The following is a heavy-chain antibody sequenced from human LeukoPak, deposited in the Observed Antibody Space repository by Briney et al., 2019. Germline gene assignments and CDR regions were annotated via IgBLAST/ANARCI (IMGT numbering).Heavy chain of an antibody. D-gene: IGHD6-19*01. CDR3: ARGIAVAGTYYYHYMDV. Sequence: SETLSLTCTVSGVSISSSNSYWGWIRQPPGKGLEWIGSIYYSGNTYYNPSLKSRVSISVDTSKNQFSLRLTSVTAADTAVYYCARGIAVAGTYYYHYMDVWGKGTTVTVSS. V-gene: IGHV4-39*07. CDR1: GVSISSSNSY. J-gene: IGHJ6*03. CDR2: IYYSGNT.